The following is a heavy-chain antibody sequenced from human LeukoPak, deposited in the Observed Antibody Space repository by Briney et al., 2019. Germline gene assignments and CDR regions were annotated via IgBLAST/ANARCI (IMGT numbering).Heavy chain of an antibody. Sequence: SQTLSLTCTVSGDSINIHHHFWGWIRQHPGKGLEWIGYVNYIGSTFYNPSLKSRVTISLDTSKNQISLNLTTVTAADTAVYYCAGEGGNFDFDSWGQGSLVTVSS. CDR3: AGEGGNFDFDS. J-gene: IGHJ4*02. D-gene: IGHD4-23*01. CDR1: GDSINIHHHF. CDR2: VNYIGST. V-gene: IGHV4-31*03.